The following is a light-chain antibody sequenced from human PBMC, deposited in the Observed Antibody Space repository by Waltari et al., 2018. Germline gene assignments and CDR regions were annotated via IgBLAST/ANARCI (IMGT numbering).Light chain of an antibody. CDR1: QSLVHSDGKTY. V-gene: IGKV2-30*02. CDR2: KVS. J-gene: IGKJ1*01. Sequence: EVVMTQSPLSLPVTLGQPASISCKSSQSLVHSDGKTYLNWFQQRPGQSPRRLIYKVSNRDSGVPDRFSGSGSGTDFTLKISRVEAEDVGVYYCMQGTHWPPWTFGQGTKVEIK. CDR3: MQGTHWPPWT.